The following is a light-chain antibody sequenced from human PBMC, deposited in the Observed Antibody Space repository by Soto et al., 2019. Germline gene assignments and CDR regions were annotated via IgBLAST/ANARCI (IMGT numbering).Light chain of an antibody. Sequence: IVLTQSPGTLSLSPGERATLSCRASQTVNSKYLAWYQQKRGQAPRPLIYGASSRATGIPDRVSGSGSGTEFTLTISRLEPEDVARYFCHQSPGTFGQGTKVEIK. CDR2: GAS. J-gene: IGKJ1*01. CDR3: HQSPGT. CDR1: QTVNSKY. V-gene: IGKV3-20*01.